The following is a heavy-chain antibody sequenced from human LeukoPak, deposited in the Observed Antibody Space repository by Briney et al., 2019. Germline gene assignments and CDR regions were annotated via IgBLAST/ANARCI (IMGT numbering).Heavy chain of an antibody. CDR1: GYTFTSYY. D-gene: IGHD3-16*01. J-gene: IGHJ6*02. CDR2: IRPNSGGT. Sequence: ASVKVSCKASGYTFTSYYIHWVRQAPGQGLEWMGWIRPNSGGTIYAQKFQGRVAVTRDTSITTAYMELSRLTSDDTAVYYCARQMTGGECGLDVWGQGTTVIVSS. CDR3: ARQMTGGECGLDV. V-gene: IGHV1-2*02.